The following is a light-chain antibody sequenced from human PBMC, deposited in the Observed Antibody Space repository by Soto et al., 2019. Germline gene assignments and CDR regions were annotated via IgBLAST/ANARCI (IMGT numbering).Light chain of an antibody. CDR1: QSLLHSNGYDS. Sequence: EIVMTQSPLSLLVTSGEPASISCRSSQSLLHSNGYDSLDWYLQKPGQSPQLLIYLGSNRASGVPARFSGSGSGTDFTLKISRVEADDVGVYYCMQALQSPPTFGQGTKVEIK. V-gene: IGKV2-28*01. CDR2: LGS. CDR3: MQALQSPPT. J-gene: IGKJ1*01.